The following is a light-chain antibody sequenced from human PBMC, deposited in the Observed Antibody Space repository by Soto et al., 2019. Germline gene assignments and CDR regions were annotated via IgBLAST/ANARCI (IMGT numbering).Light chain of an antibody. Sequence: DIQMTQSPSTLSASVGDRVTITCRASQSISGYLAWYQQRPGKAPQLLIYDASSLQTGVPSRFNGSGSGTEFTLTISSLQPDDFATYYCQQYDILWTFGQGTKVDIK. V-gene: IGKV1-5*01. CDR2: DAS. CDR1: QSISGY. CDR3: QQYDILWT. J-gene: IGKJ1*01.